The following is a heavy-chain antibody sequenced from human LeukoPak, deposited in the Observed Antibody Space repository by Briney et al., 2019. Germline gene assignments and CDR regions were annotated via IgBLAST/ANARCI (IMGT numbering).Heavy chain of an antibody. CDR1: GYTFTSYG. V-gene: IGHV1-18*01. CDR2: ISAYNGNT. Sequence: ASVKVSCKASGYTFTSYGISWVRQAPGQGLEWMGWISAYNGNTNYAQKLQGRVTMTTDTSTSTAYMELRSLRSDDTAVYYCARGHYDFWSGYGMDVWGQGTTVTVSS. D-gene: IGHD3-3*01. CDR3: ARGHYDFWSGYGMDV. J-gene: IGHJ6*02.